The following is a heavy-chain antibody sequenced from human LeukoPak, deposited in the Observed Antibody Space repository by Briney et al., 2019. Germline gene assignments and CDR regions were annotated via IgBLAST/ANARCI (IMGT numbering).Heavy chain of an antibody. D-gene: IGHD3-16*01. Sequence: PGGSLRLSCAASGFTFSTYWMSWVRQAPGEGLEWVANIKQDGTEKYYVDSVKGRFTISRDNAKKSLYLQMNSLRAEDTAVYYCARDRLGAEYDYWGQGTLVSVSS. CDR1: GFTFSTYW. J-gene: IGHJ4*02. CDR3: ARDRLGAEYDY. CDR2: IKQDGTEK. V-gene: IGHV3-7*01.